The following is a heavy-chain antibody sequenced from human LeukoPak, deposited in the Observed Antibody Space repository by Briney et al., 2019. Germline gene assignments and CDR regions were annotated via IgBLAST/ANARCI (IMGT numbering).Heavy chain of an antibody. J-gene: IGHJ3*02. CDR3: ARERGDILTGFHAFDI. Sequence: SVKVSCKASGYTFTSYGISWVRQAPGQGLEWMGGIIPIFGTANDAQKFQGRVTITADESTSTAYMELSSLRSEDTAVYYCARERGDILTGFHAFDIWGQGTMVTVSS. CDR1: GYTFTSYG. D-gene: IGHD3-9*01. V-gene: IGHV1-69*13. CDR2: IIPIFGTA.